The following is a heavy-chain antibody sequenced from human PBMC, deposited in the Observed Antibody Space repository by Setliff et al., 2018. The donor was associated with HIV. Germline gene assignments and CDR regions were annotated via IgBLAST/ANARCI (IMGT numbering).Heavy chain of an antibody. CDR2: IHYSGST. J-gene: IGHJ3*02. CDR3: ARPDMATITSFGFDI. Sequence: SETLSLTCTVSGGSISRSSYYWGWIRQPPGKGLEWIGSIHYSGSTYYNPSLKSRVTISVDTSKNQFSLKLSSVTAADTAVYYCARPDMATITSFGFDIWGPGTMVTVSS. V-gene: IGHV4-39*01. D-gene: IGHD5-12*01. CDR1: GGSISRSSYY.